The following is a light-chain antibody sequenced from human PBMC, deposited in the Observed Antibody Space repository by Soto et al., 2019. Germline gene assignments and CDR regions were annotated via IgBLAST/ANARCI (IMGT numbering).Light chain of an antibody. CDR2: CAS. CDR1: QGVSMGD. V-gene: IGKV3-20*01. Sequence: IELTQSPCSLSLSAGERVTLSCRARQGVSMGDLAWYQQKTRQAPTLLLFCASSRANSVPERLCGSRAGTTFTPPIISMEQPEYSVYYCYQLDYDYPWTFGQGTKVDIK. CDR3: YQLDYDYPWT. J-gene: IGKJ1*01.